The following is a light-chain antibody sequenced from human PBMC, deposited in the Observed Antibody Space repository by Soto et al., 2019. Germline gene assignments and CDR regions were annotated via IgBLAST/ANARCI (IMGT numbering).Light chain of an antibody. V-gene: IGKV3-15*01. CDR1: QSVSSN. CDR3: QQYNNWPPWT. Sequence: EIVMTQSPATLSVSPGERATLSCRASQSVSSNLAWYQQKPGQAPRLLIYGASTRATGIPARFSGSGSGTECPLTISSLQSEDFAAYYCQQYNNWPPWTFGQGTKVEIK. CDR2: GAS. J-gene: IGKJ1*01.